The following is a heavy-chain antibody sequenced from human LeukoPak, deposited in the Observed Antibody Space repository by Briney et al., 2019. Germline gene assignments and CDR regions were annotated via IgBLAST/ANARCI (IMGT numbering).Heavy chain of an antibody. CDR2: IKQDGSEK. V-gene: IGHV3-7*01. CDR3: ARVESITDYYYYGMDV. CDR1: GFTFSSYW. D-gene: IGHD3-10*01. Sequence: GGSLRLSCAASGFTFSSYWMTWVRQAPGKGLEWVANIKQDGSEKYYADSVKGRFTISRDNSKNTLYLQMNSLRAEDTAVYYCARVESITDYYYYGMDVWGQGTTVTVSS. J-gene: IGHJ6*02.